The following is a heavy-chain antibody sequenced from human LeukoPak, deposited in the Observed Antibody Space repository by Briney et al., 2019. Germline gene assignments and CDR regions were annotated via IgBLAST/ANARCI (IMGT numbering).Heavy chain of an antibody. CDR2: ISAGGDRT. Sequence: PGGSLTLSCAASGFAFSSLDMVWVRQAPRKGLEWVSAISAGGDRTYYADSVKGRFTISRDNSKNTLSLQMNSLSAEDTAVYYCAKGPSFWLTPFAFAIWGQGTMVTVSS. CDR3: AKGPSFWLTPFAFAI. CDR1: GFAFSSLD. J-gene: IGHJ3*02. V-gene: IGHV3-23*01. D-gene: IGHD3-3*01.